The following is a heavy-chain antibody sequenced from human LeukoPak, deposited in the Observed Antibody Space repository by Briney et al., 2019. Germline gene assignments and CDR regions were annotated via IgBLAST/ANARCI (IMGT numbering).Heavy chain of an antibody. CDR2: IHTSGST. V-gene: IGHV4-4*07. J-gene: IGHJ4*02. Sequence: SETLSLTCTVSGGSISNYHWSWIRQPAGKGLEWIGQIHTSGSTNYNPPLKSRVTMSIDTTEDQVSLAIRSVTAADTAFYYCARRDISSGWSFDYWGQGTLVTVSS. CDR1: GGSISNYH. CDR3: ARRDISSGWSFDY. D-gene: IGHD6-19*01.